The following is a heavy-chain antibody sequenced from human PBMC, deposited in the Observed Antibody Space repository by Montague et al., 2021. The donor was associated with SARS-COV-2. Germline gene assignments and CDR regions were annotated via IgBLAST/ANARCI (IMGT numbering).Heavy chain of an antibody. V-gene: IGHV4-39*01. CDR3: ATLPSSIWIFGVFQGYYFDD. Sequence: SETLSLTCTVSGASISSRSYYWGWIRQPPGKGLEWIGFKYYSGSTYYNPTLKSRVTISVDTSKNQFSLKLSSVTAAGTAVYYCATLPSSIWIFGVFQGYYFDDWGQGTLVTVSS. CDR2: KYYSGST. D-gene: IGHD3-3*01. CDR1: GASISSRSYY. J-gene: IGHJ4*02.